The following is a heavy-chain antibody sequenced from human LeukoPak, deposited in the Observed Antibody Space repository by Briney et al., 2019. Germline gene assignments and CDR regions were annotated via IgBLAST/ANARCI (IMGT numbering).Heavy chain of an antibody. D-gene: IGHD6-19*01. CDR2: ISGSGGIT. CDR3: AKGQTIPVADDAFDL. J-gene: IGHJ3*01. CDR1: GFTFSSYD. V-gene: IGHV3-23*01. Sequence: GGSLRLSCAASGFTFSSYDMSWVRQAPGKGLEWISTISGSGGITYYADSVRGRFTISRDNSKNTLYLQMNSLRAEDTAVYYCAKGQTIPVADDAFDLWGQGTMVTVSS.